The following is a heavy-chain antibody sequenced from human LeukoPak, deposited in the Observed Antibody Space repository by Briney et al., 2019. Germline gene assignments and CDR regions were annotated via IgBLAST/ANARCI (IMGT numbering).Heavy chain of an antibody. D-gene: IGHD2/OR15-2a*01. Sequence: SQTLSLTCAISGDSVSSNSAAWNWFRQSPSRGLEWLGRTYYRSKWNNDYAVSVKRRITINADTSKNQFSLHLNSVTPEDTAVYYCAGGNYWFDAWGQGTLVTVSS. V-gene: IGHV6-1*01. CDR2: TYYRSKWNN. CDR3: AGGNYWFDA. J-gene: IGHJ5*02. CDR1: GDSVSSNSAA.